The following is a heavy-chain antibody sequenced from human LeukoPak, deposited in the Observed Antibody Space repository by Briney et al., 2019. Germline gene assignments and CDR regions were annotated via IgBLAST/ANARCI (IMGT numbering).Heavy chain of an antibody. J-gene: IGHJ4*02. Sequence: GGSLRLSCAASGFSFNTYWMHWVRQAPGKGLEWVASIKEDGSDKYYVDSVKGRFTISRDNAKNSLYLQMNSLRAEDTAVYYCARRYCGGDCHSPYFDYWGQGTLVTVSS. CDR1: GFSFNTYW. D-gene: IGHD2-21*02. V-gene: IGHV3-7*01. CDR3: ARRYCGGDCHSPYFDY. CDR2: IKEDGSDK.